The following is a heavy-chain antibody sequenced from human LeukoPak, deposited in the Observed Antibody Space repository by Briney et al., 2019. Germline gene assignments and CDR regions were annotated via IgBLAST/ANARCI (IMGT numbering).Heavy chain of an antibody. CDR2: ISGSGVRT. CDR1: GFTFSSYA. J-gene: IGHJ4*02. Sequence: GGSLRLSCAASGFTFSSYAMSWVRHPPGKGLEWVSAISGSGVRTYYAAPVKGRFTISRDKSKNTLYLQMNSLRAEDTAVYYCAKGFGNYYGSGSYDYWGQGTLVTVS. CDR3: AKGFGNYYGSGSYDY. V-gene: IGHV3-23*01. D-gene: IGHD3-10*01.